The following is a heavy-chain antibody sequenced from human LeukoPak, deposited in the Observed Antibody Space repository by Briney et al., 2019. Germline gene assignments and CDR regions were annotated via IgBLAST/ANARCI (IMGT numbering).Heavy chain of an antibody. V-gene: IGHV3-7*01. J-gene: IGHJ3*02. CDR1: GFTFSSYW. CDR2: IKQDGSEK. Sequence: GGSLRLSCAASGFTFSSYWMSWVRQAPGKGLEWVANIKQDGSEKYYVDSVKGRFTISRDNAKNSLYLQMNSLRAEDTAVYYCARGISGYRKDAFDIWGQGTMVTVCS. CDR3: ARGISGYRKDAFDI. D-gene: IGHD3-22*01.